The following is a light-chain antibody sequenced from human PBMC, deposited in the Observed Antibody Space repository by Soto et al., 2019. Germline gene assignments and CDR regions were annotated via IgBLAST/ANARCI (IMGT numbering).Light chain of an antibody. CDR1: QNVSSY. Sequence: EIVLTQSPATLSLSPGERATLSCRASQNVSSYLAWYQQKPGQAPRLLIYDASNRATGIPARFSGSGSGTDFTLTISSLEPEDFAVYYCQQRSNWPSTTFGGGTKVDIK. V-gene: IGKV3-11*01. CDR2: DAS. CDR3: QQRSNWPSTT. J-gene: IGKJ4*01.